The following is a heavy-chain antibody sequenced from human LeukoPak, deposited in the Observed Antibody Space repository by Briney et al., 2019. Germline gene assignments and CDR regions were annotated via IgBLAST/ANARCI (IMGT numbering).Heavy chain of an antibody. CDR1: GYTFTSYY. J-gene: IGHJ6*02. D-gene: IGHD3-3*01. Sequence: GASVKVSCKASGYTFTSYYMHWVRQAPGQGLEWMGIINPSGGSTSYAQKFQGRVTMTRDTSTSTVYMELSSLRSEDTAVYYCARGTPESYDFWSGYYPNYYYYGMDVWGQGTTVTVSS. V-gene: IGHV1-46*01. CDR3: ARGTPESYDFWSGYYPNYYYYGMDV. CDR2: INPSGGST.